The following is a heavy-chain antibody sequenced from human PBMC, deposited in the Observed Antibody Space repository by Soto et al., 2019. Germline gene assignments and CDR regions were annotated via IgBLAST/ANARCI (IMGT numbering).Heavy chain of an antibody. V-gene: IGHV3-15*01. CDR2: IKSKTDGGTT. CDR1: GFTFSNAW. Sequence: PGGSLRLSCAASGFTFSNAWMSWVRQAPGKGLEWVGRIKSKTDGGTTDYAAPVKGRFTISRDDLRKMLFLEMNSLDSDDSAVYYCVSEMPLLGVFDFWGQGTLVTVSS. D-gene: IGHD3-16*01. CDR3: VSEMPLLGVFDF. J-gene: IGHJ4*02.